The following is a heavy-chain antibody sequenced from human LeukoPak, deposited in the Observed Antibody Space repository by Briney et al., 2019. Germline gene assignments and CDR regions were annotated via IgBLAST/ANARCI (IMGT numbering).Heavy chain of an antibody. CDR1: GGTFSSYA. CDR2: IIPIFGTA. Sequence: ASVKVSCKASGGTFSSYAISWVRQAPGQGLEWMGGIIPIFGTANYAQKFQGRVTITADESTSTAYMELSSLRSEDTAVYYCARGIAAAGTRGYYFDYWGQGTLVTVSS. V-gene: IGHV1-69*01. D-gene: IGHD6-13*01. J-gene: IGHJ4*02. CDR3: ARGIAAAGTRGYYFDY.